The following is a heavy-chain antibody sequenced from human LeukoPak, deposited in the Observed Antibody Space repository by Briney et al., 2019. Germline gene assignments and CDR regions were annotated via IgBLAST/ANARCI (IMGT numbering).Heavy chain of an antibody. V-gene: IGHV3-48*04. J-gene: IGHJ4*02. CDR3: ARDLLNDEGSSYFFDQ. Sequence: QPGRSLRLSCAASGFTFSNYAMHWVRQAPGKGLGWVSYISRSSDRTYHADSVKGRFTISRDNAKNSLYLQMDSLRAEDTAVYYCARDLLNDEGSSYFFDQWGQGTLVTVSS. CDR2: ISRSSDRT. CDR1: GFTFSNYA. D-gene: IGHD2-2*01.